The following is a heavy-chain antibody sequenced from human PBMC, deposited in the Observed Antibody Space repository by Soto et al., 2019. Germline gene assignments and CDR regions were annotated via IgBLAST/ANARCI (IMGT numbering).Heavy chain of an antibody. Sequence: CKAIGYTFTGYYMHWVRQAPGQGLEWMGLINPNSGGTNYARKFQGWVTMTGDTSISTAYMELSRLSSDDTDVYYCARDVAGYFDYWGQGTLVTVSS. CDR3: ARDVAGYFDY. D-gene: IGHD6-19*01. V-gene: IGHV1-2*04. CDR2: INPNSGGT. CDR1: GYTFTGYY. J-gene: IGHJ4*02.